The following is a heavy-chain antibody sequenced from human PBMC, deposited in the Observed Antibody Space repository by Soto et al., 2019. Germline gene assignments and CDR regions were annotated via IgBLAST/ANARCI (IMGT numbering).Heavy chain of an antibody. CDR2: MNPNSGNT. CDR3: ARYCSSTSCYTDYYGIDV. Sequence: GASVKVSCKASGYTFTSYDINWVRQATGQGLEWMGWMNPNSGNTGYAQKFQGRVTMTRNTSISTAYMELSSLRSEDTAVYYCARYCSSTSCYTDYYGIDVCGQGTTVTVSS. V-gene: IGHV1-8*01. D-gene: IGHD2-2*02. J-gene: IGHJ6*02. CDR1: GYTFTSYD.